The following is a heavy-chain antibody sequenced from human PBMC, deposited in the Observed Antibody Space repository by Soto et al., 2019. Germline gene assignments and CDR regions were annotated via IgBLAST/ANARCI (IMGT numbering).Heavy chain of an antibody. CDR3: ARAFYGMDV. V-gene: IGHV2-5*02. CDR1: GSSLSTSEVG. CDR2: IYWDDDK. J-gene: IGHJ6*02. D-gene: IGHD3-10*01. Sequence: SGHTLAHPTQTLTLTCTFSGSSLSTSEVGVGWIRQPPGKALELLGIIYWDDDKRYSPLLNKRLTITKDTSKNQVVLTMTNMDRADTATYYCARAFYGMDVWGPGTTVTVSS.